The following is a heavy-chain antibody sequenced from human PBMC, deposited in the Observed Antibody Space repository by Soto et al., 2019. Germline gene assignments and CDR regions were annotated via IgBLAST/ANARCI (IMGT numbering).Heavy chain of an antibody. D-gene: IGHD6-13*01. Sequence: HPGGSLRLSCAASGFTFSSYSMNWVRQAPGKGLEWVSYISSSSSTIYYADSVKGRFTISRDNAKNSLYLQTNSLRAEDTAVYYCARDNSSWYEIYYYYYMDVWGKGTTVTVSS. CDR2: ISSSSSTI. CDR3: ARDNSSWYEIYYYYYMDV. V-gene: IGHV3-48*01. J-gene: IGHJ6*03. CDR1: GFTFSSYS.